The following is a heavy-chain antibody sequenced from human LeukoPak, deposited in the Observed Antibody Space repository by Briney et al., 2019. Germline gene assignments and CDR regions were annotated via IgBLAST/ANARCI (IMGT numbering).Heavy chain of an antibody. CDR3: AKDYYGSGSLFQH. CDR1: GFTFSSYA. V-gene: IGHV3-23*01. J-gene: IGHJ1*01. D-gene: IGHD3-10*01. CDR2: ISGSGGST. Sequence: PGGSPRLSCAASGFTFSSYAMSWVRQAPGKGLEWVSAISGSGGSTYYADSVKGRFTISRDNSKNTLYLQMNSLRAEDTAVYYCAKDYYGSGSLFQHWGQGTLVTVSS.